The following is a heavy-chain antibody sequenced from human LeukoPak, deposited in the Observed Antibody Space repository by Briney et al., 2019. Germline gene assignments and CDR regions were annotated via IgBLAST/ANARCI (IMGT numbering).Heavy chain of an antibody. V-gene: IGHV1-46*01. CDR3: ARAISRWFDP. J-gene: IGHJ5*02. Sequence: ASVKVSCKASGYTITSDYIHWVRQAPGQGLEWMGIINPSGGSTSYAQKFQGRVTMTRDTSTSTVYMELSSLRSEDTAVYYCARAISRWFDPWGQGTLVTVSS. CDR2: INPSGGST. CDR1: GYTITSDY.